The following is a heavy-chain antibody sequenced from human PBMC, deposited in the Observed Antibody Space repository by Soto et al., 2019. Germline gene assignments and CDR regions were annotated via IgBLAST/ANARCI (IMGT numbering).Heavy chain of an antibody. CDR1: GFTFSSYA. Sequence: ESGGGLVPPGGSLRLSCAASGFTFSSYAMHWVRQAPGKGLEYFSAITSNGGNTDYASSVKGRFTISRDNSKNTLYLQMGSLRAEDMAVYYCARRIPFGYGMDVWGQGTTVTVSS. CDR3: ARRIPFGYGMDV. J-gene: IGHJ6*02. V-gene: IGHV3-64*01. CDR2: ITSNGGNT. D-gene: IGHD2-21*01.